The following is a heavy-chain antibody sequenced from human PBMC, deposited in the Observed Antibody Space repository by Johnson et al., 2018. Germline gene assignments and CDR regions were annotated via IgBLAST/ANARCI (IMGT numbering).Heavy chain of an antibody. CDR1: GFTFDDYA. CDR3: AKDISYSSSWYYFDY. Sequence: VQLVESGGGLVQPGRSLRLSCAASGFTFDDYAMHWVRQAPGKGLEWVSGMSWNSGSIGYADSVKGRFTISRDNAKNSLYLHRNRLRAADTALYYCAKDISYSSSWYYFDYWGQGTLVTVSS. V-gene: IGHV3-9*01. D-gene: IGHD6-13*01. J-gene: IGHJ4*02. CDR2: MSWNSGSI.